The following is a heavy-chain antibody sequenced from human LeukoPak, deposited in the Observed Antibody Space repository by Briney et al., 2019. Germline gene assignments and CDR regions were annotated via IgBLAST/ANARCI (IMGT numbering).Heavy chain of an antibody. D-gene: IGHD2-2*01. J-gene: IGHJ4*02. V-gene: IGHV3-21*01. Sequence: WGSLRLSCAASGFTFSCYRTNWGRPGPGEGGEWVSSISSSSSYIYYADSVKGRFTISRDNAKNSLYLQMNSLRAEDTAVYYCARDQSWEYQLPGYWGQGTLVTVSS. CDR2: ISSSSSYI. CDR1: GFTFSCYR. CDR3: ARDQSWEYQLPGY.